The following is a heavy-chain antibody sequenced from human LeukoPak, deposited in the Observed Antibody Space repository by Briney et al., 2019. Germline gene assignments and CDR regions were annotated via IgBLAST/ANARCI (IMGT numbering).Heavy chain of an antibody. J-gene: IGHJ4*02. CDR3: AREGVIGDGYNFVDY. V-gene: IGHV1-2*02. Sequence: ASVKVSCKASGYTFIGYYMHWVRQAPGQGLEWMGWINPHSGGTNSEQNFQGRVTMSRDTSISTVYMELSRLISDDTALYYCAREGVIGDGYNFVDYWGQGTLVTVSS. CDR1: GYTFIGYY. CDR2: INPHSGGT. D-gene: IGHD5-24*01.